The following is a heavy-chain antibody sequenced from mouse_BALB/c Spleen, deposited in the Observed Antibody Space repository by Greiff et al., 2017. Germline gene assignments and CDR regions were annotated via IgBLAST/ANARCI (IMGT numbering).Heavy chain of an antibody. V-gene: IGHV2-2*02. Sequence: QVQLQQSGPGLVQPSQSLSITCTVSGFSLTSYGVHWVRQSPGKGLEWLGVIWSGGSTDYNAAFISRLSIRKDNSKSQVFFKMNSLQANDTAIYYCARKGVYDGYWFAYWGQGTLVTVSA. D-gene: IGHD2-3*01. CDR3: ARKGVYDGYWFAY. CDR1: GFSLTSYG. J-gene: IGHJ3*01. CDR2: IWSGGST.